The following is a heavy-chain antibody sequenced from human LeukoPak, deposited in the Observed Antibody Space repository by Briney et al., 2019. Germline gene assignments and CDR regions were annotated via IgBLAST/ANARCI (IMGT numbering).Heavy chain of an antibody. J-gene: IGHJ6*02. CDR2: INHSGST. CDR1: GGSFSGYY. CDR3: ARFPLRRHYGMDV. Sequence: SETLSLTCAVYGGSFSGYYWSWIRQPPGKGLEWIGEINHSGSTNYNPSLKSRVTISVDTSKNQFSLKLSSVTAADTAVYYCARFPLRRHYGMDVWGRGTTVTVSS. D-gene: IGHD5-12*01. V-gene: IGHV4-34*01.